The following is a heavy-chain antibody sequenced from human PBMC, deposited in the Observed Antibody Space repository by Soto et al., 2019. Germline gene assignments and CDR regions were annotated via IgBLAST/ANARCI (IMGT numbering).Heavy chain of an antibody. V-gene: IGHV2-5*02. J-gene: IGHJ6*02. CDR3: VQSRCGGDCLQSYSSHSYYGLDV. CDR1: GFSLSTTGVG. D-gene: IGHD2-21*01. Sequence: QITLKESGPTLVKPTQTRTLTCTFSGFSLSTTGVGVGWIRQPPGKALEWLALIYWDDDKRYNPSLKSRLTITKDTSKNQVVLTMTHMDPVDTATYYCVQSRCGGDCLQSYSSHSYYGLDVWGQGTTVTVSS. CDR2: IYWDDDK.